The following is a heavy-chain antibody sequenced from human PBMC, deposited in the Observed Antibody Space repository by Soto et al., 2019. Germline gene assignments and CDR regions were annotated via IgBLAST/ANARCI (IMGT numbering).Heavy chain of an antibody. CDR2: IIPIFGTA. V-gene: IGHV1-69*01. D-gene: IGHD2-2*01. Sequence: CEACGETVDSYAICWARQEKGQGLEWMGGIIPIFGTANYAQKFQGIVTVPADEATSTAYMELSSRRSEDTAVYYRARDFFLPAPKLGYDIAGRAFRAHGTTVTVS. J-gene: IGHJ6*02. CDR3: ARDFFLPAPKLGYDIAGRAF. CDR1: GETVDSYA.